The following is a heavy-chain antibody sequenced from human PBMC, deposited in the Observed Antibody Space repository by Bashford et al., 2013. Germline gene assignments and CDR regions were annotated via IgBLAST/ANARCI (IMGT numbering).Heavy chain of an antibody. J-gene: IGHJ6*02. CDR3: ARDVTTSREVPAAMRRWEYYGMDV. CDR2: IIPSLGRT. D-gene: IGHD2-2*01. Sequence: SVKVSCKASGGTFNSYGVSWVRQAPGQGLEWMGGIIPSLGRTNYAEKFKGRVTMTTDTSTSTAYMELRSLRSDDTAVYYCARDVTTSREVPAAMRRWEYYGMDVVGPRDHGHRLL. CDR1: GGTFNSYG. V-gene: IGHV1-69*10.